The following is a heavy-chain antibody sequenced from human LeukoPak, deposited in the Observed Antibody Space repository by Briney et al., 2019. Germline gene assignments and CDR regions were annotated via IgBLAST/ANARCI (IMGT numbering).Heavy chain of an antibody. J-gene: IGHJ4*02. Sequence: GRSLRLSCTASGFTFGDYAVTWVRQAPGKGLEWVGFIRSKTSGGTTEYAASVKGRFTISRGDSRNIAYLQMNSLKIEDTAVYFCTGDSPPINWGQGTLVTVSS. V-gene: IGHV3-49*04. CDR2: IRSKTSGGTT. CDR3: TGDSPPIN. CDR1: GFTFGDYA.